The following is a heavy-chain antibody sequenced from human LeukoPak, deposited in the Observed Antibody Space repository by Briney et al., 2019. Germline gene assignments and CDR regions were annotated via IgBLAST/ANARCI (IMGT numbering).Heavy chain of an antibody. Sequence: QPGGSLRLSCAASGFTFDDYAMHWVRQAPGKGLEWVSGINWSGSRVGYADSVNGRFTISRDNAKNSLYLQMNSLKLEDTALYYCAKDIGWGGNSGDCCPGAFDIWGQGTMVTVSS. D-gene: IGHD2-21*02. J-gene: IGHJ3*02. CDR1: GFTFDDYA. V-gene: IGHV3-9*01. CDR3: AKDIGWGGNSGDCCPGAFDI. CDR2: INWSGSRV.